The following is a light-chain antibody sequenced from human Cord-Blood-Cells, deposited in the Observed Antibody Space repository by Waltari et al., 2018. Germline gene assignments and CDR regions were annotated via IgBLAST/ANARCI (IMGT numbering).Light chain of an antibody. J-gene: IGKJ4*01. CDR3: QQRSNWLT. CDR1: QGVSSY. V-gene: IGKV3D-11*01. Sequence: EIVLTQSPATLSLSPGERATLSCRASQGVSSYLAWYQQKPGQAPRLLIYDASNRATGIPARFSGSGPGTDFTLTICSLEPEDFAVYYCQQRSNWLTFGGGTKVEIK. CDR2: DAS.